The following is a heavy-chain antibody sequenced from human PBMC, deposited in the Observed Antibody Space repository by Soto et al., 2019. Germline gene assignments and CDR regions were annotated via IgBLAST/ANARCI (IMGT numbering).Heavy chain of an antibody. J-gene: IGHJ4*02. CDR1: GFTFSSYA. V-gene: IGHV3-30-3*01. CDR2: ISYDGSNK. CDR3: ARDPPLPGYSSSWPHYFDY. D-gene: IGHD6-13*01. Sequence: GGSLRLSCAASGFTFSSYAMHWVRQAPGKGLEWVAVISYDGSNKYYADSVKGRFTISRDNSKNTPYLQMNSLRAEDTAVYYCARDPPLPGYSSSWPHYFDYWRQGTLATVSS.